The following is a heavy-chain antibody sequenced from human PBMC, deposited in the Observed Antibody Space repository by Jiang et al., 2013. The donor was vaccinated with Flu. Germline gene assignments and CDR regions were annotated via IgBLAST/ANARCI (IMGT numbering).Heavy chain of an antibody. CDR2: IYYSGTT. Sequence: GLVKPSETLSLTCTVSGGSISSSNYFWGWIRQPPGRGLEWIGNIYYSGTTYYNPSLKSRATQSVDTSKNQFSLKLRSVAAADTGVYYCARRPRYSSGLFDFWGQGTLVTASS. D-gene: IGHD6-19*01. V-gene: IGHV4-39*01. CDR1: GGSISSSNYF. J-gene: IGHJ4*02. CDR3: ARRPRYSSGLFDF.